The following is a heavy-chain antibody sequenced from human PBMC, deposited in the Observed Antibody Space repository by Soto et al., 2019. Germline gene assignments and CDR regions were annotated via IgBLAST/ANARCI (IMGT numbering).Heavy chain of an antibody. CDR1: VFTFSTFG. CDR2: IWYDGSNE. CDR3: ARGYNYADY. J-gene: IGHJ4*02. Sequence: PGGSLRLSCAASVFTFSTFGMHWVRQAPGKGLEWVAVIWYDGSNENYADSVRGRFIISRDNSKNTLFLQMNSLTAEDTAVYYCARGYNYADYWGQGTQVTVSS. V-gene: IGHV3-33*01. D-gene: IGHD5-18*01.